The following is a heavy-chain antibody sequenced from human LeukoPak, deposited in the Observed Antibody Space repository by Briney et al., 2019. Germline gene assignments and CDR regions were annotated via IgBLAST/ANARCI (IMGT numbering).Heavy chain of an antibody. CDR3: ARVVDYGDFQAR. CDR1: GYTFTGYY. Sequence: GASVKVSCKASGYTFTGYYMHWVRQAPGQGLEWMGRINPNSGGTNYAQQFQGRVTMTTDTSITTAYMELSRLKSDDTAVYYCARVVDYGDFQARWGQGTLVSVSS. CDR2: INPNSGGT. D-gene: IGHD4-17*01. V-gene: IGHV1-2*06. J-gene: IGHJ4*02.